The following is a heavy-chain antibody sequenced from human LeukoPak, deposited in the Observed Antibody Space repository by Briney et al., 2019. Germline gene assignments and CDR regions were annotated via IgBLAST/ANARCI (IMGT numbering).Heavy chain of an antibody. V-gene: IGHV3-48*01. Sequence: GGSLRLSCAASGFTFSSYSMNWVRQAPGKGLEWVSYISSSSSTIYYAGSVKGRFTISRDNAKNSLYLQMNSLRAEDTAVYYCARETLEPWPAFDIWGQGTMVTVSS. D-gene: IGHD6-19*01. CDR1: GFTFSSYS. CDR2: ISSSSSTI. CDR3: ARETLEPWPAFDI. J-gene: IGHJ3*02.